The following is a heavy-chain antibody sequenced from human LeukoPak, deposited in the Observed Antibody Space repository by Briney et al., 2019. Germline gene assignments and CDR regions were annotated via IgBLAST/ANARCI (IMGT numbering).Heavy chain of an antibody. Sequence: PSETLSLTCAVYGGSSSGYYWSWIRQPPGKGLEWIGEINHSGSTNYNPSLKSRVTISVDTSKNQFSLKLSSVTAADTAVYYCARPLWFGSSEGDYYYMDVWGKGTTVTVSS. CDR3: ARPLWFGSSEGDYYYMDV. D-gene: IGHD3-10*01. V-gene: IGHV4-34*01. CDR1: GGSSSGYY. J-gene: IGHJ6*03. CDR2: INHSGST.